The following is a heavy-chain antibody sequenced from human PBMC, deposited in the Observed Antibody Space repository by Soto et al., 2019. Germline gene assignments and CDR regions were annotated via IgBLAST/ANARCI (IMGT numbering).Heavy chain of an antibody. CDR1: GFTFSSYA. D-gene: IGHD3-22*01. CDR2: ISYDGSNK. J-gene: IGHJ6*02. CDR3: ARDGAVDSSGIYYYYGMDV. V-gene: IGHV3-30-3*01. Sequence: GGSLRLSCAASGFTFSSYAMHWVRQAPGKGLEWVAVISYDGSNKYYADSVKGRFTISRDNSKNTLYLQMNSLRAEDTAVYYCARDGAVDSSGIYYYYGMDVWGQGTTVTVSS.